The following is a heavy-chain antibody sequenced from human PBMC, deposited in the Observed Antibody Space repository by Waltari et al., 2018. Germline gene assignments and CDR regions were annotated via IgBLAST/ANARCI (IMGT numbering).Heavy chain of an antibody. D-gene: IGHD2-2*01. J-gene: IGHJ5*02. CDR3: ARAWAVPAAPPGFDP. Sequence: QVQLQQWGAGLLKPSETLSLTCAVYGGSFSGYYWSWIRQPPGKGLEWIGEINHSGSTNYNPSLKSRVTISVDTSKNQFSLKLSSVTAADTAVYYCARAWAVPAAPPGFDPWGQGTLVTVSS. CDR1: GGSFSGYY. CDR2: INHSGST. V-gene: IGHV4-34*01.